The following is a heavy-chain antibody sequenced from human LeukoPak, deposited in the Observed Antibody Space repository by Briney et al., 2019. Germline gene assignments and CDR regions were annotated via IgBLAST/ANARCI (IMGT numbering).Heavy chain of an antibody. J-gene: IGHJ3*02. CDR3: ARLKREAMVRGVIIPYDAFDI. V-gene: IGHV4-59*08. D-gene: IGHD3-10*01. Sequence: SETLSLTCTVSGGSISSYYWSWIRQPPGKGLEWIGYIYYSGSTNYNPSLKSRVTISVDTSKNQFSLKLSPVTAADTAVYYCARLKREAMVRGVIIPYDAFDIWGQGTMVTVSS. CDR2: IYYSGST. CDR1: GGSISSYY.